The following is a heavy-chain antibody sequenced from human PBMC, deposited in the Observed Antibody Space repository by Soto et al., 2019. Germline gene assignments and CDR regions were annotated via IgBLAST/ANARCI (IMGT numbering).Heavy chain of an antibody. V-gene: IGHV3-66*01. J-gene: IGHJ4*02. CDR3: TRDSSYYGAGRGVLDY. D-gene: IGHD3-10*01. CDR2: IYSGGNT. Sequence: EVQLVESGGGLVQPGGSLRLSCAVSGFTVNNNYMSWVRQAPGKGLEWVSVIYSGGNTDYAESVRGRFTVSRDTSKNTLYLQMNSLRAEDTAIYCCTRDSSYYGAGRGVLDYWGQGTPVTVSS. CDR1: GFTVNNNY.